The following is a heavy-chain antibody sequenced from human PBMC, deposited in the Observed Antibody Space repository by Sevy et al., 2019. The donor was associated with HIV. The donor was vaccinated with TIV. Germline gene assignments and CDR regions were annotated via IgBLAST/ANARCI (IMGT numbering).Heavy chain of an antibody. V-gene: IGHV3-9*01. J-gene: IGHJ4*02. CDR1: GFTFDDYT. D-gene: IGHD1-26*01. Sequence: RLSCAASGFTFDDYTMNWVRQAPGKGLEWVSGISWSSGNIAYADSVEGRFTISRDNAKNSLYLQMNSLRIEDTALYYCVKDRSGSYSFDYWGQGTLVTVSS. CDR2: ISWSSGNI. CDR3: VKDRSGSYSFDY.